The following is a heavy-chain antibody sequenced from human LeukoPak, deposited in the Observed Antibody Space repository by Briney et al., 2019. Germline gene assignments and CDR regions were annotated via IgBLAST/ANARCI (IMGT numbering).Heavy chain of an antibody. V-gene: IGHV3-21*01. J-gene: IGHJ4*02. Sequence: GGSLRLSCAGSGFTFKNYWMSWVRQAPGKGLEWVSSISSSSSYIYYADSVKGRFTISRDNAKNSLYLQMNSLRAEDTAVYYCARGAGDNWNDYFDYWGQGTLVTVSS. CDR1: GFTFKNYW. D-gene: IGHD1-1*01. CDR2: ISSSSSYI. CDR3: ARGAGDNWNDYFDY.